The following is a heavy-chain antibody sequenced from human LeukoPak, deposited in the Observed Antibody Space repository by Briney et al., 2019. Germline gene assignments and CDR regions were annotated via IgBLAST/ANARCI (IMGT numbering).Heavy chain of an antibody. CDR2: ISVYNGNT. V-gene: IGHV1-18*01. D-gene: IGHD3-3*01. Sequence: ASVKVSCKASGYTFTSYGISWVRQAPGQGLEWMGWISVYNGNTNSAQKLQGRGSMTTDTSTSTAYMELRSLRSDDTAVYYSARDRSPDFWSGDYRDAFDIWGQGTMVTVSS. CDR3: ARDRSPDFWSGDYRDAFDI. J-gene: IGHJ3*02. CDR1: GYTFTSYG.